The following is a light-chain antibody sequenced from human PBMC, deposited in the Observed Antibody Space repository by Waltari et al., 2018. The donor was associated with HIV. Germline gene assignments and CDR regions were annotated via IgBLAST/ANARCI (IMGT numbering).Light chain of an antibody. CDR3: LLFFGATRI. CDR2: DST. CDR1: AGPVTSKNY. J-gene: IGLJ2*01. V-gene: IGLV7-46*01. Sequence: QAAVTQEPSMTVSPGGTIILTCVSSAGPVTSKNYAYLFQQKPGQAPTTLIFDSTKRHSWTPARFSGFLLGDKAVLTLSGALSEDEAFYYCLLFFGATRIFGGGTMVTV.